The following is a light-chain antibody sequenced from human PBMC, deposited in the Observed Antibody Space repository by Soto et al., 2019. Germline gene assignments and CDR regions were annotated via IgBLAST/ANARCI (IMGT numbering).Light chain of an antibody. CDR3: QQNNPWWT. CDR1: QSVSSN. J-gene: IGKJ1*01. V-gene: IGKV3-15*01. CDR2: GAS. Sequence: EIVMTQSPATLSVSPGERATLSCRASQSVSSNLAWYQQKPGQAPRLLIYGASTRATGIPARFSGSGSGTAFTITISSPQAEDFAYYYCQQNNPWWTFGQGTRVEIK.